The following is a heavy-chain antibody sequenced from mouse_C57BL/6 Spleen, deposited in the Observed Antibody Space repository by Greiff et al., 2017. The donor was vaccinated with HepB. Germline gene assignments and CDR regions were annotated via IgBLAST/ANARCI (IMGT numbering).Heavy chain of an antibody. CDR3: ARHSYYDGSSPYAMDY. J-gene: IGHJ4*01. Sequence: EVHLVESGGGLVQPGGSLKLSCAASGFTFSDYYMYWVRQTPEKRLEWVAYISNGGGSTYYPDTVKGQFTISRDNAKNTLYLQMSRLKSEYTAMYYCARHSYYDGSSPYAMDYWGQGTSVTVSS. CDR1: GFTFSDYY. V-gene: IGHV5-12*01. CDR2: ISNGGGST. D-gene: IGHD1-1*01.